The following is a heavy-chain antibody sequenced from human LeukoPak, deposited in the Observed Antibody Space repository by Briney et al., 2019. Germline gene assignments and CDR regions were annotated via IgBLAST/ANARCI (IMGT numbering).Heavy chain of an antibody. CDR2: ISYDGSNK. CDR1: GFTFSSYA. D-gene: IGHD3-3*01. CDR3: ARGGILLHYYYYYYMDV. V-gene: IGHV3-30*01. Sequence: GGSLRLSCAASGFTFSSYAMHWVRQAPGKGLEWVAVISYDGSNKYYADSVKGRFTISRDNSKNTLYLQMNSLRAEDTAVYYCARGGILLHYYYYYYMDVWGKGTTVTVSS. J-gene: IGHJ6*03.